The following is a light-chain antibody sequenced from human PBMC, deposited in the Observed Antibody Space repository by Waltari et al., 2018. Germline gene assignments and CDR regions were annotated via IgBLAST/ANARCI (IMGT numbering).Light chain of an antibody. CDR3: QQYSSSPYT. J-gene: IGKJ2*01. CDR2: GAS. CDR1: QSVSSSY. Sequence: EIVFTQSPGTLSLSPGERATLSCRASQSVSSSYLAWYQQKPGQAPRLLIYGASSRATGIPDRFSGSGSGTDFTLTISRLEPEDFAVYYCQQYSSSPYTFGQGTKLEIK. V-gene: IGKV3-20*01.